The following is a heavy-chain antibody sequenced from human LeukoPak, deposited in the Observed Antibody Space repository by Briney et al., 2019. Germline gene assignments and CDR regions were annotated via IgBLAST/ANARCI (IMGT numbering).Heavy chain of an antibody. D-gene: IGHD3-9*01. CDR1: GGSFSGYY. Sequence: PSETLSLTCAVYGGSFSGYYWGWIRQPPGKGLEWIGSIYYSGSTYYNPSLKSRVTISVDTSKNQFSLKLSSVTAADTAVYYCARPGAGLRYFDWLFWGQGTLVTVSS. CDR3: ARPGAGLRYFDWLF. J-gene: IGHJ4*02. V-gene: IGHV4-39*01. CDR2: IYYSGST.